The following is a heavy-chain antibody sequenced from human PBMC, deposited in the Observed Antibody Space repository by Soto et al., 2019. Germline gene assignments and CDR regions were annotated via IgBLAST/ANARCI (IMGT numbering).Heavy chain of an antibody. V-gene: IGHV1-3*01. D-gene: IGHD3-10*01. J-gene: IGHJ4*02. CDR3: ARDLRMVRGVIGGLGY. CDR1: GYTFTSYA. Sequence: GASVKVSCKASGYTFTSYAMHWVRQAPGQRLEWMGWINAGNGNTKYSQKFQGRVTITRDTSASTAYMELSSLRSEDTAVYYCARDLRMVRGVIGGLGYWGQGPLVTVSS. CDR2: INAGNGNT.